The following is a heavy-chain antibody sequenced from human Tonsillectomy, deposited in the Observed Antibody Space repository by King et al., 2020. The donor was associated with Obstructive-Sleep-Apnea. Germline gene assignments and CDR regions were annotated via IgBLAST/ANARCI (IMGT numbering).Heavy chain of an antibody. J-gene: IGHJ4*02. V-gene: IGHV3-11*06. CDR1: GFIFSDYY. CDR2: ISGSSSYT. CDR3: ARDRVVPAASEFDY. Sequence: VQLVESGGGLVKPGGSLRLSCTASGFIFSDYYMTWIRQAPWKGLEWGSYISGSSSYTNYADSVKGRFTISRDNAKNSPYLQMNSLRAEETAVYYCARDRVVPAASEFDYWGQGILVTVSS. D-gene: IGHD2-2*01.